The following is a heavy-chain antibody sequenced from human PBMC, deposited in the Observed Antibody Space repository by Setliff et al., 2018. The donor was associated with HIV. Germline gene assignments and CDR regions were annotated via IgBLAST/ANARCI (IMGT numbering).Heavy chain of an antibody. D-gene: IGHD2-21*02. V-gene: IGHV4-59*08. CDR2: IYKSGTT. CDR1: GGSVNSYH. J-gene: IGHJ4*02. Sequence: PSETLSLTCSVSGGSVNSYHWSWIQQPPGKGLEWIGYIYKSGTTNYSPSLKSRVTISAGPSKNQFSLKLTSVTAADTAVYYCGRLSETAMASFDSWGQGILVTVSS. CDR3: GRLSETAMASFDS.